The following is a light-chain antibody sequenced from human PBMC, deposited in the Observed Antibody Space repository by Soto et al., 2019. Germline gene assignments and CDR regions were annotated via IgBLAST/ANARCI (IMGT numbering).Light chain of an antibody. CDR1: QGISSA. V-gene: IGKV1D-13*01. J-gene: IGKJ4*01. CDR3: QQFNNYSLT. Sequence: ALPLTQSPSSLSASVGDRVTIACRASQGISSALAWYQQKPGKAPKLLIYDASSLESGVPSRFSGSGSGTDFTLTISSLQPEDFATYYCQQFNNYSLTFGGGTKVEIK. CDR2: DAS.